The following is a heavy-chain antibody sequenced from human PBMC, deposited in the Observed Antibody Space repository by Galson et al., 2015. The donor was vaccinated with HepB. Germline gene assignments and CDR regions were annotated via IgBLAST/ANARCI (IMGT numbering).Heavy chain of an antibody. V-gene: IGHV3-7*03. CDR1: GFTFSSYR. CDR2: INEDGSDK. CDR3: ARDLTRITMIVVVSTPDY. D-gene: IGHD3-22*01. Sequence: SLRLSCAASGFTFSSYRMTWVRQAPGKGLEWVANINEDGSDKYYVDSVKGRFTISRDNAKNSLYLQMNSLRAEDTAVYYCARDLTRITMIVVVSTPDYWGQGTLVTVSS. J-gene: IGHJ4*02.